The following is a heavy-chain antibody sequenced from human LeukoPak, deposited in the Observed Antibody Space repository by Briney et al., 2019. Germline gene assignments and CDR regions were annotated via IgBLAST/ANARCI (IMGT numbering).Heavy chain of an antibody. Sequence: SETLSLTCTVSGGSISIGVYYWSWIRQHPGKGLEWIGYIYYSGSTYYNPSLKSRVTISVDTSKNQFSLKLSSVTAADTAVYYCARVSRATAGTTYYFDYWGQGTLVTVSS. CDR1: GGSISIGVYY. CDR2: IYYSGST. D-gene: IGHD6-19*01. V-gene: IGHV4-31*03. J-gene: IGHJ4*02. CDR3: ARVSRATAGTTYYFDY.